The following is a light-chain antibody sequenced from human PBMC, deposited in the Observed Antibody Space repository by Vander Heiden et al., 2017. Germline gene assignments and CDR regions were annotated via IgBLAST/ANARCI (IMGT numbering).Light chain of an antibody. Sequence: AIQLTQSPSSLSASVGDRVTLTCRASPDIGNDLTCYQQKPGKAPKFLISAVSSLEGGVPSRFSGSGFGTDFTLTITSLQPEDYATYYCLQDHVFPWTLGQGTKVEVK. CDR2: AVS. J-gene: IGKJ1*01. CDR1: PDIGND. V-gene: IGKV1-6*01. CDR3: LQDHVFPWT.